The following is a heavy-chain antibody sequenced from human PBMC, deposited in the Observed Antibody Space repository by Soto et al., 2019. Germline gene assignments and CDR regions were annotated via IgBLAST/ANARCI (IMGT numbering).Heavy chain of an antibody. CDR1: GGSFSGYY. J-gene: IGHJ4*02. Sequence: ASETLSLTCAVYGGSFSGYYWSWIRQPPGKGLEWIGEINHSGSTNYNPSLKSRVTISVDTSKNQFSLKLSSVTAADTAVYYCARVSWAMVRGVIIRWPTFDYWGQGTLVTVSS. CDR3: ARVSWAMVRGVIIRWPTFDY. CDR2: INHSGST. D-gene: IGHD3-10*01. V-gene: IGHV4-34*01.